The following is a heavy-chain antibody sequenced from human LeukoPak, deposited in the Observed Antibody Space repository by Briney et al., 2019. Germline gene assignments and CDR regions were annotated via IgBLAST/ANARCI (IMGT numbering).Heavy chain of an antibody. V-gene: IGHV4-4*07. Sequence: PSETLSLTWTVSGGSISSYYWSWIRQPAGKGLEWIGRIYTSGSTNYNPSLKSRVTMSVDTSKNQFSLKLSSVTAADTAVYYCARDPYYYDSSGKNAFDIWGQGTMVTVSS. CDR2: IYTSGST. CDR1: GGSISSYY. J-gene: IGHJ3*02. D-gene: IGHD3-22*01. CDR3: ARDPYYYDSSGKNAFDI.